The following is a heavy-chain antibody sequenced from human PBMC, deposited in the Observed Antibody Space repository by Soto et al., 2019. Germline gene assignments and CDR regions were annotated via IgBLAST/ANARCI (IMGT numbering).Heavy chain of an antibody. J-gene: IGHJ4*02. V-gene: IGHV4-34*01. D-gene: IGHD3-10*01. CDR2: INHSGST. CDR1: GGSFSGYY. CDR3: ARSYYGSGSYRNLDY. Sequence: SETLSLTCAVYGGSFSGYYWSWIRQPPGKGPEWIGEINHSGSTNYNPSLKSRVTISVDTSKNQFSLKLSSVTAADTAVYYCARSYYGSGSYRNLDYWGQGTLVTVSS.